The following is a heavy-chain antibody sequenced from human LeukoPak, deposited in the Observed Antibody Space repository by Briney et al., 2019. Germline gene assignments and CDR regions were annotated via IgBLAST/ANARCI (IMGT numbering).Heavy chain of an antibody. CDR2: IGERGRDT. D-gene: IGHD1-7*01. CDR1: GFTFSDNS. CDR3: ARNMGNYRAFDY. V-gene: IGHV3-23*01. J-gene: IGHJ4*02. Sequence: GGSLRLCCAASGFTFSDNSMHWVRQAPGKGLEWVSGIGERGRDTYYADSVKGRLTISRDNSKNTLYLQMNSLRVEDTAVYYCARNMGNYRAFDYWGQGTLVTVSS.